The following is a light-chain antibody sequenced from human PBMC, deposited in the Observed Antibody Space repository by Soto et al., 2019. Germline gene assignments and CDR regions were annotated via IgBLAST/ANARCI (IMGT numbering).Light chain of an antibody. CDR3: QQYKAYPYT. Sequence: DIQMTQSPSTLSASVGDRVTITCRASQSISSWLAWYQQKPGKAPKLLIYDASSLESGVPSRFSGSGSGTDFTLTISGLQPDDFATYYCQQYKAYPYTFAQGTKVDIK. J-gene: IGKJ2*01. CDR1: QSISSW. CDR2: DAS. V-gene: IGKV1-5*01.